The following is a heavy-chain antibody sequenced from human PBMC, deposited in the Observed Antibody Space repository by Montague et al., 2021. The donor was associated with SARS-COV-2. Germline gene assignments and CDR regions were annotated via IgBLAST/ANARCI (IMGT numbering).Heavy chain of an antibody. V-gene: IGHV4-4*02. Sequence: SETLSLTCAVSDGSISGPNWWNWVRQPPGKGLKWIGEIYYTGNTNYNPSLKSRVTIFIDKSKNHFSLQLSSVTAADTAVYYCARGGTYHYGMDVWGQGTTVAVSS. CDR3: ARGGTYHYGMDV. J-gene: IGHJ6*02. D-gene: IGHD3-16*01. CDR2: IYYTGNT. CDR1: DGSISGPNW.